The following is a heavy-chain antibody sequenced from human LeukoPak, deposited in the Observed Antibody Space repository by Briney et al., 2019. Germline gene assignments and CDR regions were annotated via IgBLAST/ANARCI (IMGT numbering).Heavy chain of an antibody. Sequence: GGSLRLSCAASGFTFSTYAMNWVRQAPGKGLEWVSVISVSGRSTYYADSVKGRFTISRDNAKNSLYLQMNSLRAEDTALYYCARDGGDCSGDSCYVDYWGQGTLVTVSS. CDR1: GFTFSTYA. CDR2: ISVSGRST. D-gene: IGHD2-15*01. J-gene: IGHJ4*02. V-gene: IGHV3-23*01. CDR3: ARDGGDCSGDSCYVDY.